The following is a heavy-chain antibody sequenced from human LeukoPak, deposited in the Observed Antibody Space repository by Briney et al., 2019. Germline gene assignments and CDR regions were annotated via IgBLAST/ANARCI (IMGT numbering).Heavy chain of an antibody. J-gene: IGHJ5*02. D-gene: IGHD2-2*01. Sequence: GGSLRLSCAASGFTFDDYGMSCVRQAPGKGLEWISGVNWNGGSTGYADSVKGRFTISRDNAKNSLYLQMNSLRAEDTALYYCVRDRCSSTSCHDSPNWFDPWGQGTLVTVSS. CDR1: GFTFDDYG. CDR3: VRDRCSSTSCHDSPNWFDP. V-gene: IGHV3-20*04. CDR2: VNWNGGST.